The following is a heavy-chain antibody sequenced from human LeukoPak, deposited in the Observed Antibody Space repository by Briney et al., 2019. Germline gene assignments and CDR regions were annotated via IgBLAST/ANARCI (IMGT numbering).Heavy chain of an antibody. D-gene: IGHD3-10*01. Sequence: SETLSLTCTVSGYSISSGDYWGWIRQPPGKGLEWIGSIYHSGSTYYNPSLKSRVTISVDTSKNQFSLKLSSVTAADTAVYYCAREVGSYYYGSGGYAFDIWGQGTMVTVSS. CDR3: AREVGSYYYGSGGYAFDI. J-gene: IGHJ3*02. CDR2: IYHSGST. V-gene: IGHV4-38-2*02. CDR1: GYSISSGDY.